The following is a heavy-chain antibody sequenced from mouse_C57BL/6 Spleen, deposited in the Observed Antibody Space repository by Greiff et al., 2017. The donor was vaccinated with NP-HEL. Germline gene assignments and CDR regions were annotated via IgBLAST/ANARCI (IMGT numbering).Heavy chain of an antibody. J-gene: IGHJ4*01. Sequence: QVQLQPPGAELVMPGASVKLSCKASGYTFTIYWMHWLKQRPGQGLEWIGEIDPSDSYTNYNQKFKGKSTLTVDKSSSTAYMQLSSLTSEDSAVYYCARSITTVVADAMDYWGQGTSVTVSS. V-gene: IGHV1-69*01. CDR3: ARSITTVVADAMDY. CDR2: IDPSDSYT. CDR1: GYTFTIYW. D-gene: IGHD1-1*01.